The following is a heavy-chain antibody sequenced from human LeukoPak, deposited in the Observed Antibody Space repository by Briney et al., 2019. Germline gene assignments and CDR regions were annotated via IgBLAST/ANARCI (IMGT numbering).Heavy chain of an antibody. J-gene: IGHJ4*02. CDR1: GGSFSGYY. CDR3: ASGYYYDSSGYGPGY. CDR2: INHSGRT. Sequence: PSETLSLTCAVYGGSFSGYYWSWIRQPPGKGLEWIGEINHSGRTNYNPSLKSRVTISVDTSKNQFSLKLSSVTAADTAVYYCASGYYYDSSGYGPGYWGQGTQVTVSS. D-gene: IGHD3-22*01. V-gene: IGHV4-34*01.